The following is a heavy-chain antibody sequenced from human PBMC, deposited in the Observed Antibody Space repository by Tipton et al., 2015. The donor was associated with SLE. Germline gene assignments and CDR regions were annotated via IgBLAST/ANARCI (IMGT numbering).Heavy chain of an antibody. J-gene: IGHJ5*02. D-gene: IGHD3-3*01. CDR2: INHSGST. V-gene: IGHV4-34*01. Sequence: LRLSCAVYGGSFSGYYWSWIRQPPGKGLEWIGEINHSGSTNYNPSLKSRVTISVDTSKNQFSLKLTSVTAADTGVYYCAKVTVFGVAIFGYNWFDPWGQGTLVTVAS. CDR3: AKVTVFGVAIFGYNWFDP. CDR1: GGSFSGYY.